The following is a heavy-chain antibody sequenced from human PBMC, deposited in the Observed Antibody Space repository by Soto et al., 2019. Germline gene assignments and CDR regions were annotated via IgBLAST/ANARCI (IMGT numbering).Heavy chain of an antibody. CDR3: AKFQSSGIKIFGGGGYFDY. V-gene: IGHV3-23*01. CDR2: ISGSGGST. D-gene: IGHD3-3*01. CDR1: GFAFSSYA. Sequence: GGSLRLSCAASGFAFSSYAMSWVRQAPGKGLEWVSAISGSGGSTYYADSVKGRFTISRDNSKNTLYLQTNSLRAEDTAVYYCAKFQSSGIKIFGGGGYFDYWGQRTLVTVS. J-gene: IGHJ4*02.